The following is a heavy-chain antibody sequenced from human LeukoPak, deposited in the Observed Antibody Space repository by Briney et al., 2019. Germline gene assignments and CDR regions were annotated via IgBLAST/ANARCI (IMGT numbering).Heavy chain of an antibody. CDR1: GFTFSSYA. D-gene: IGHD3-22*01. V-gene: IGHV3-30*04. CDR3: ARAWGGSGYYGGFDY. J-gene: IGHJ4*02. CDR2: ISYDGSNK. Sequence: GGSLRLSCAASGFTFSSYAMHWVRQAPGKGLEWVAVISYDGSNKYYADSVKGRFTISRDNSKNTLYLQMNSLRAEDTAVYYCARAWGGSGYYGGFDYWGQGTLVTVSA.